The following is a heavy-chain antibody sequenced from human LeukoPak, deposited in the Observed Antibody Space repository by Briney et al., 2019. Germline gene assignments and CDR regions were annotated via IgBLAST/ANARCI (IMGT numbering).Heavy chain of an antibody. CDR1: GFIFSNYA. CDR2: ISYDGSNK. CDR3: AKWKYSNSGIDDY. V-gene: IGHV3-30-3*02. J-gene: IGHJ4*02. Sequence: GGSLRLSCAASGFIFSNYAMHWVRQAPGKGLEWVAVISYDGSNKYYADSVKGRFTISRDNSKNTLYLQMNSLRAEDTAVYYCAKWKYSNSGIDDYWGQGTLVTVSS. D-gene: IGHD6-6*01.